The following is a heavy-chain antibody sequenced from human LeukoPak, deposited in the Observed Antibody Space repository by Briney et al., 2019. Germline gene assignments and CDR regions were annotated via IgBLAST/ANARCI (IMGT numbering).Heavy chain of an antibody. J-gene: IGHJ5*02. CDR1: GYTFTSYG. Sequence: SVKVSCKASGYTFTSYGISWVRQAPGQGLEWMGGIIPIFGTANYGQKFQGRVTITADESTSTAYMELSSLRSEDTAVYYCARVGTLGLYDILTGYYDWFDPWGQGTLVTVSS. D-gene: IGHD3-9*01. CDR3: ARVGTLGLYDILTGYYDWFDP. V-gene: IGHV1-69*13. CDR2: IIPIFGTA.